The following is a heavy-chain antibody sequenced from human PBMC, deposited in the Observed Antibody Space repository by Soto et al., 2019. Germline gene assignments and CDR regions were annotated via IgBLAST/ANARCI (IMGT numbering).Heavy chain of an antibody. CDR3: TTAHPRGPDY. CDR2: IRSKTDGGTI. Sequence: VQLVESGGGLVKPGESLRLSCAASGLSFSNAWMNWVRQAPGKGLEWVGQIRSKTDGGTIFYPAPVKDRFIISRDDSRNTLYLPMNSLKTEDTAVYYCTTAHPRGPDYWGQGTLVTVST. J-gene: IGHJ4*02. V-gene: IGHV3-15*01. CDR1: GLSFSNAW. D-gene: IGHD5-12*01.